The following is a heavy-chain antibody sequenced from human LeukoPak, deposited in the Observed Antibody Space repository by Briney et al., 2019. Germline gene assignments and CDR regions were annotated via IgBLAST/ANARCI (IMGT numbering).Heavy chain of an antibody. CDR2: ISWNSGSI. J-gene: IGHJ5*02. CDR3: AKDAS. V-gene: IGHV3-9*01. CDR1: GFTFDDYA. Sequence: PGGSLRLSCAASGFTFDDYAMQWVRHARGKGREGVSGISWNSGSIKYADCVKGRFTISRDNAKNSLYLQMNSLRAEDTALYYCAKDASWGQGTLVTVSS.